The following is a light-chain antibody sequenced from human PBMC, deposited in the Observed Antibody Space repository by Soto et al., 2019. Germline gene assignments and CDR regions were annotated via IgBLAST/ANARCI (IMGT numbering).Light chain of an antibody. CDR2: SNN. J-gene: IGLJ2*01. CDR3: AAWDDSLNGHVV. V-gene: IGLV1-44*01. Sequence: QSVLTQPPSASGTPGQRVTISCSGSSSNIGSNTVNWYQQLPGTAPKLLNYSNNQRPSGVPDRFSGSKSGTSASLAISGLQSEDEGDYCCAAWDDSLNGHVVFGGGTKLTVL. CDR1: SSNIGSNT.